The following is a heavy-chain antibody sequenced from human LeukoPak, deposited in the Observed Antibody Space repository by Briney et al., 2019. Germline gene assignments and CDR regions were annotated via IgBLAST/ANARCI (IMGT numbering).Heavy chain of an antibody. D-gene: IGHD3-22*01. CDR3: ARDPDYYDPGY. CDR1: GGSISSRSYY. CDR2: IYYSGST. J-gene: IGHJ4*02. Sequence: SETLSLTCTVSGGSISSRSYYWGGIRQPPGKGLEWIVSIYYSGSTYYNPSLQSRFTISVDTSKNECYLKVSCVTAADTAVYFCARDPDYYDPGYWGQGTLVTVSS. V-gene: IGHV4-39*02.